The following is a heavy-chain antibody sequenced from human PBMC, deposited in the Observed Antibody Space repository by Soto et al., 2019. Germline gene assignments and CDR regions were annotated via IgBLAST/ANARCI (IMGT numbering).Heavy chain of an antibody. Sequence: QVQLVQSGAEVKKPGSSVKVSCKASGGTFSSYAISWVRQAPGQGLEWMGGFIPIFGTADYAQKFQGRVTMTAEQSSXTAYMELSSLRSEDTAVYYCARGLTGTTLAYGMDVWGQGTTVTVSS. CDR1: GGTFSSYA. CDR2: FIPIFGTA. CDR3: ARGLTGTTLAYGMDV. J-gene: IGHJ6*02. V-gene: IGHV1-69*12. D-gene: IGHD1-7*01.